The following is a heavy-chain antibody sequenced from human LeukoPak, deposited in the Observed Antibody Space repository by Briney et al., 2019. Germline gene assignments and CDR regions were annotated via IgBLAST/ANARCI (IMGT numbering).Heavy chain of an antibody. Sequence: SVKVSCKASGGTFSSYASSWVRQAPGQGLEWMGGIIPIVGTANYAQTFPGRVTITAYDPTRTAYMALSSLRSEDTAVYYCARAAAAGDETLDYWGQGTLVTVSS. CDR1: GGTFSSYA. V-gene: IGHV1-69*01. CDR3: ARAAAAGDETLDY. D-gene: IGHD6-13*01. CDR2: IIPIVGTA. J-gene: IGHJ4*02.